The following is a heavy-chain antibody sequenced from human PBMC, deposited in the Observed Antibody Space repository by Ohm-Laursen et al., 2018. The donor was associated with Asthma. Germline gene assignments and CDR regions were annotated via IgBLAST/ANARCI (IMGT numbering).Heavy chain of an antibody. J-gene: IGHJ5*02. Sequence: SDTLSLTCTVSGASISSGDYYWSWIRKPPGKGLEWIGYIYKSGTTYYNSSLKSRVIISIDTSRNKFSLTLRSVTAADTAVYYCARGIARDYDFWNGYYYNWFDPWGQGTLVTVSS. V-gene: IGHV4-30-4*02. D-gene: IGHD3-3*01. CDR2: IYKSGTT. CDR1: GASISSGDYY. CDR3: ARGIARDYDFWNGYYYNWFDP.